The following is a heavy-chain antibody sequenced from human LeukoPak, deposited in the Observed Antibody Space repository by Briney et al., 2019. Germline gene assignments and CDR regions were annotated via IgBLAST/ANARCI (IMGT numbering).Heavy chain of an antibody. D-gene: IGHD3-22*01. CDR3: ATAKPWYYYDSSGYYFRGGWFDP. J-gene: IGHJ5*02. CDR1: GGSISSGGYY. CDR2: IYYSGST. V-gene: IGHV4-31*03. Sequence: TLSLTCTVSGGSISSGGYYWSWIRQHPGKGLEWIGYIYYSGSTYYNPSLKSRVTISVDTSKNQFSLKLSSVTAADTAVYYCATAKPWYYYDSSGYYFRGGWFDPWGQGTLFTVSS.